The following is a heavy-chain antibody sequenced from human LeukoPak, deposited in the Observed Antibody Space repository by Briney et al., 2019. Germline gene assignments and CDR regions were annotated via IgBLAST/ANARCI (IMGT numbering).Heavy chain of an antibody. D-gene: IGHD6-19*01. CDR2: INTNTGNP. V-gene: IGHV7-4-1*02. CDR1: GYTFTSYA. J-gene: IGHJ4*02. CDR3: AREIGSGWYAGYFDY. Sequence: ASVKVSCKASGYTFTSYAMNWVRQAPGQGLEWMGWINTNTGNPTYAQGFTGRFVLSLDTSVSTAYLQISSLKAEDTAVYYCAREIGSGWYAGYFDYWGQGTLATVSS.